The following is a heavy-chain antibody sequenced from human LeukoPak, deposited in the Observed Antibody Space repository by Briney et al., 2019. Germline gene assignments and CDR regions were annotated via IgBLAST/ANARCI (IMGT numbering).Heavy chain of an antibody. CDR3: ARGMVRGVINPSFDY. CDR1: GFTFSSYS. J-gene: IGHJ4*02. D-gene: IGHD3-10*01. CDR2: ISSSSYI. Sequence: PGGSLRLSCVASGFTFSSYSMNWVRQAPGKGLEWVSSISSSSYIYYADSVKGRFTISRDNAKNSLYLQMNSLRAEDTAVYYCARGMVRGVINPSFDYWGQGTLVTVSS. V-gene: IGHV3-21*01.